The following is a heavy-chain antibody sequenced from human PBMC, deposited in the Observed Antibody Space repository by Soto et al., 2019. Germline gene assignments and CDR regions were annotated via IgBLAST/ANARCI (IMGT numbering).Heavy chain of an antibody. CDR2: MYNTGST. V-gene: IGHV4-59*01. J-gene: IGHJ6*02. D-gene: IGHD2-21*02. CDR3: ARDLWGYCGTDCYPLDV. Sequence: QVQLQESGPGLVKPSETLSLTCTVSGGSISGYYWSWIRQPPGKGLEWIGYMYNTGSTVYNPSFMSRVTISVDTSKNQFSLKLTSVTAADTAVYYCARDLWGYCGTDCYPLDVWGQGTTVTVSS. CDR1: GGSISGYY.